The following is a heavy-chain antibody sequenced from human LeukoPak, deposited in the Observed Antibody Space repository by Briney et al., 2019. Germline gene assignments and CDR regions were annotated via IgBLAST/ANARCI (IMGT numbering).Heavy chain of an antibody. Sequence: ASVKVSCKASGYIFTGNYIHWVRQAPGQGFEWMGWMNPKSGNSGYARKFQGRVTMTRNTSIATAYMEVSNLRFDDTAVYYCVDPDRWGQGTLVTVSS. D-gene: IGHD3-22*01. CDR3: VDPDR. J-gene: IGHJ1*01. CDR1: GYIFTGNY. CDR2: MNPKSGNS. V-gene: IGHV1-8*02.